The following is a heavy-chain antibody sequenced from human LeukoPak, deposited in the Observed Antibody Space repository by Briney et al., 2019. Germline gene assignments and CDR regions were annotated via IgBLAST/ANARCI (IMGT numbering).Heavy chain of an antibody. V-gene: IGHV1-8*02. CDR3: ARATPGGLHGYSFDY. D-gene: IGHD5-24*01. J-gene: IGHJ4*02. CDR2: MNPNSGNT. Sequence: ASVKVSCKASGYTFKNYNINWVRQATGQGLEWMGWMNPNSGNTGFAQKFQDRVSMTRDTSINTAYMELTSLRSGDTAVYYCARATPGGLHGYSFDYWGQGTVVTVYS. CDR1: GYTFKNYN.